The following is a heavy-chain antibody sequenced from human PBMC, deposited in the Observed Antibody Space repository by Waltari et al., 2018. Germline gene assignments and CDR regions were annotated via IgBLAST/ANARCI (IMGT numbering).Heavy chain of an antibody. D-gene: IGHD7-27*01. CDR2: IVWKSGSI. CDR1: GFTFDDYA. J-gene: IGHJ4*02. CDR3: ARAANWGFYFDN. Sequence: EVQLVESGGGLVQPGRSLRLSCAASGFTFDDYAMHWVRQAPGKGLEWVSGIVWKSGSIGYADSVKGRFTISRDNAKKSRYLQMNSLRAKDTAMYYCARAANWGFYFDNWGQGTLVTVSS. V-gene: IGHV3-9*01.